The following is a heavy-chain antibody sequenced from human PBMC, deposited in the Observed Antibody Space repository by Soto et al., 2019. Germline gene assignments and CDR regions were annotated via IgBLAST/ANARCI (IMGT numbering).Heavy chain of an antibody. V-gene: IGHV1-69*01. CDR2: IIPIFGTA. CDR3: ARDKGLRLASNYYYYGMDV. Sequence: QVQLVQSGAEVKKPGSSVKVSCKASGGTFSSYAISWVRQAPGQGLEWMGGIIPIFGTANYAQKFQGRVTITADESTSTAYMELSSLRSEDTAVYYCARDKGLRLASNYYYYGMDVWGQGTTVTVSS. CDR1: GGTFSSYA. J-gene: IGHJ6*02.